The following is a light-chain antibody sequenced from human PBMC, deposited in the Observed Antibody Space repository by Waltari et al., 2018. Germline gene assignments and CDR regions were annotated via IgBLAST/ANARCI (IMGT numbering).Light chain of an antibody. CDR1: SSDVGGSNY. V-gene: IGLV2-14*03. CDR2: DVS. CDR3: SSYTSSTTLEV. Sequence: QSALPQPASVSGSPGQSLTISCTGTSSDVGGSNYVSWYQQHPGTATNLMIYDVSNRPSVVSHRFSGSKSCNTASLTISGLQAEDEADYYCSSYTSSTTLEVFGGGTKLTVL. J-gene: IGLJ2*01.